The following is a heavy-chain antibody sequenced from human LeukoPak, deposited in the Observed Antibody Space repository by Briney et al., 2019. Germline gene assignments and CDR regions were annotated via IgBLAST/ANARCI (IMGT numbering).Heavy chain of an antibody. CDR2: ISRSTSYI. CDR3: ARVDIVVVPPLYYYYMDV. CDR1: GFTFSSYT. Sequence: GGPLRLSCAASGFTFSSYTMNWVRQAPGKGLEWVSSISRSTSYIYYADSVKGRFTISRDNAKNSLYLQMNSLRAEDTAVYYCARVDIVVVPPLYYYYMDVWGKGTTVTVSS. J-gene: IGHJ6*03. D-gene: IGHD2-2*01. V-gene: IGHV3-21*01.